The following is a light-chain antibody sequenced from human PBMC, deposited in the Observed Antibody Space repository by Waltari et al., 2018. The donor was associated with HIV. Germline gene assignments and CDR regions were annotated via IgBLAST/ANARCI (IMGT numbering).Light chain of an antibody. V-gene: IGKV1-5*03. Sequence: AFVGDRVTITCRASHTINKWLAWYQQRPGDPPKLLITKASTLEVGVPSRFRGRGSETEFTLTIDTLQPDDFAVYYCQQYDNLPSFGQGTRLE. J-gene: IGKJ5*01. CDR2: KAS. CDR1: HTINKW. CDR3: QQYDNLPS.